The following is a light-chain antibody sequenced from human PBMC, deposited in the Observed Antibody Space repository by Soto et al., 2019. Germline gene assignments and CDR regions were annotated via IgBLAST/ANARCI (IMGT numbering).Light chain of an antibody. Sequence: EIVLTQSPTTLSLSPGERATLSCRASQSVSSYFAWYQQKPGQAPRLLIYDASTRAADIPARFSGSGSGTDFTLTISSLEPEDFVVYYCQQRSDWPLTFGGGTKVEIK. CDR1: QSVSSY. CDR2: DAS. J-gene: IGKJ4*01. V-gene: IGKV3-11*01. CDR3: QQRSDWPLT.